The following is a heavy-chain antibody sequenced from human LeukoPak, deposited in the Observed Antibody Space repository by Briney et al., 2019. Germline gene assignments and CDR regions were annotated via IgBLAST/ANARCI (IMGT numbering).Heavy chain of an antibody. J-gene: IGHJ4*02. V-gene: IGHV4-39*01. CDR2: IYYSGSP. CDR3: ARQKAEQWLVLFY. Sequence: SETLSLTCTVSGGSISSSSFYWGWIRQPPGKVLEWIGSIYYSGSPYYNPSLKSRVTISVDTSKNQFSLRLSSVTAADTAVYYCARQKAEQWLVLFYWGQGTLVTVSS. CDR1: GGSISSSSFY. D-gene: IGHD6-19*01.